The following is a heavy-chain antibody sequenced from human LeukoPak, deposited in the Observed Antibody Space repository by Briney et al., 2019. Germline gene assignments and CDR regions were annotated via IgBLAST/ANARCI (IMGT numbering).Heavy chain of an antibody. CDR3: ARAAKWEFYHYYMDI. CDR2: ISNGSGNR. Sequence: GGSLRLSCVASEFTFSSYSMIWVRQAPGKGLEWISYISNGSGNRYYADSVKGRFTISRDNARNLLYLQMDNLRADDTAVYYCARAAKWEFYHYYMDIWGKGTTVAVSS. D-gene: IGHD1-26*01. J-gene: IGHJ6*03. CDR1: EFTFSSYS. V-gene: IGHV3-48*01.